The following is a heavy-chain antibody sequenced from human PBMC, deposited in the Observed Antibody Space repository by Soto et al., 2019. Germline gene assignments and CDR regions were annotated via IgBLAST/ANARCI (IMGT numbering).Heavy chain of an antibody. Sequence: ASVKVSCKASGYIFTDYALQWVRQAPGQRLEWMGWINTGNGNTFYSQKVKGRVTITRDTSASTAYLELSSLRSEDTAIYYCVRSRSTIWPFDYWGQGTLVTVSS. CDR3: VRSRSTIWPFDY. D-gene: IGHD6-13*01. J-gene: IGHJ4*02. V-gene: IGHV1-3*04. CDR1: GYIFTDYA. CDR2: INTGNGNT.